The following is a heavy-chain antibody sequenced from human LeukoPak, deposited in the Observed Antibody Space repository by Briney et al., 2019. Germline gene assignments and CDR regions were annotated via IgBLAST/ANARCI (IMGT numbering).Heavy chain of an antibody. Sequence: ASAKVSFKASGYTFISYGISWVRQVPGQGLEWMGWISADNVNTNYAQKFQGRVTMTTDTSTSTAYMELRSLTSDDTAVYYCARDCSGGTCYQFPWGQGTLVTVSS. CDR3: ARDCSGGTCYQFP. J-gene: IGHJ5*02. D-gene: IGHD2-15*01. CDR1: GYTFISYG. V-gene: IGHV1-18*01. CDR2: ISADNVNT.